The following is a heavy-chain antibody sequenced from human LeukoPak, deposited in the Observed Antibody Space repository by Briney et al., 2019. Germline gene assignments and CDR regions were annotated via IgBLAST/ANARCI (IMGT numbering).Heavy chain of an antibody. CDR2: MNPNSGNT. Sequence: SVKVSFKASGYTFTSYDINWVRQATGQGLEWMGWMNPNSGNTGYAQKFQGRVTITRNTSISTAYMELSSLRSEDTAVYYCARVVMGAKDAFDIWGQGTMVTVSS. CDR1: GYTFTSYD. V-gene: IGHV1-8*03. J-gene: IGHJ3*02. CDR3: ARVVMGAKDAFDI. D-gene: IGHD1-26*01.